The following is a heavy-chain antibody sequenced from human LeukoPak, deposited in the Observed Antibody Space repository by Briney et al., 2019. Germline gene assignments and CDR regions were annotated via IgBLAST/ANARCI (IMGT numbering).Heavy chain of an antibody. J-gene: IGHJ4*02. V-gene: IGHV3-53*01. CDR3: AREGSHYDFWSGYYTQMYYFDY. D-gene: IGHD3-3*01. CDR2: IYSGGST. CDR1: GFTVSSNY. Sequence: GGSLRLSCAASGFTVSSNYMSWVRQAPGKGLEWVSVIYSGGSTYYADSVKGRFTISRDNSKNTLYLQMNSLRAEDTAVYYCAREGSHYDFWSGYYTQMYYFDYWGQGTLVTVSS.